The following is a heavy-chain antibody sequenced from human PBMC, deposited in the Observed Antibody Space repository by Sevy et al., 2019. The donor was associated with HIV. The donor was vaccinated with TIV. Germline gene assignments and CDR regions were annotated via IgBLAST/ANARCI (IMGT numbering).Heavy chain of an antibody. CDR1: GVSISGYY. Sequence: SETLSLTCTVSGVSISGYYWSWIRQSPGKGLEWIGYIYYSGRTNYNPSLQGRVSISTDTSKNQFSLKLSSVTAADTAVYSCARALADYYYAMDVWGQGTTVTVSS. J-gene: IGHJ6*02. CDR2: IYYSGRT. V-gene: IGHV4-59*01. CDR3: ARALADYYYAMDV.